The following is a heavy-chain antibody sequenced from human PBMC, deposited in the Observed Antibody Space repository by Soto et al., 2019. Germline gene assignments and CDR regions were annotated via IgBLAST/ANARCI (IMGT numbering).Heavy chain of an antibody. D-gene: IGHD2-15*01. CDR2: INAGNGNT. CDR1: GYTITSYA. CDR3: AKEDIVVVVARQYKRFDP. Sequence: ASVMVTCKECGYTITSYAMHWVRQAPGQRLEWMGWINAGNGNTKYSQKFQGRVTITRDTSASTAYMELSSLRSEDTAVYYCAKEDIVVVVARQYKRFDPWGQGNLVTVS. J-gene: IGHJ5*02. V-gene: IGHV1-3*01.